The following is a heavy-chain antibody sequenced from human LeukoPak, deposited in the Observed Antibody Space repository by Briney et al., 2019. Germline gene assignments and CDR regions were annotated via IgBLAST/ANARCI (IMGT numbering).Heavy chain of an antibody. J-gene: IGHJ5*02. Sequence: SETLSLTCTVSGGSISSSSYYWGWIRQPPGKGLEWIGSIYYSGSTYYNPSLKSRVTISVDASKNQFSLKLSSVTAADTAVYYCARGLWGSGSYLLFNWFDPWGQGTLVTVSS. D-gene: IGHD3-10*01. CDR3: ARGLWGSGSYLLFNWFDP. CDR1: GGSISSSSYY. CDR2: IYYSGST. V-gene: IGHV4-39*07.